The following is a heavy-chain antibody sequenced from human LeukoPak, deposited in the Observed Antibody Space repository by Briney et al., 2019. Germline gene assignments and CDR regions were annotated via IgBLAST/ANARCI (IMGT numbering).Heavy chain of an antibody. D-gene: IGHD6-6*01. Sequence: GGSLRLSCAASGFTFSSYAMHWVRQAPGKGLEWVAVISYDGSNKYYADSVKGRFTISRDNSKNTLYLQMNSPRAEDTAVYYCARDLAARPEGEFDYWGQGTLVTVSS. CDR1: GFTFSSYA. J-gene: IGHJ4*02. V-gene: IGHV3-30-3*01. CDR2: ISYDGSNK. CDR3: ARDLAARPEGEFDY.